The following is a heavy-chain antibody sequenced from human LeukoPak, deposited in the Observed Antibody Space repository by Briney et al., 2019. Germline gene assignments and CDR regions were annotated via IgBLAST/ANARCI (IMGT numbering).Heavy chain of an antibody. V-gene: IGHV4-34*01. CDR3: ARTAVTEDY. Sequence: SETLSLTCAVYGGSLSGYYWSRIPQPPGKGLEWIGEINHSGSTNYNPSLKSRVTISVDTSKNQFSLKLSSVTAADTAVYYCARTAVTEDYWGQGTLVTVSS. CDR1: GGSLSGYY. J-gene: IGHJ4*02. CDR2: INHSGST. D-gene: IGHD4-17*01.